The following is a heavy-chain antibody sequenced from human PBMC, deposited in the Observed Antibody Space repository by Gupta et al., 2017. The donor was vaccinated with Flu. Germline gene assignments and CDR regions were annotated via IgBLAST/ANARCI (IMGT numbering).Heavy chain of an antibody. CDR1: GDSVSSNSAA. D-gene: IGHD6-19*01. J-gene: IGHJ4*02. CDR2: TYYRSKLYT. V-gene: IGHV6-1*01. Sequence: QVQLQQSGPGLVQPSQTLSLTCAISGDSVSSNSAAWNWIRQSPSRGLEWLGRTYYRSKLYTDYALSVKSRVTINPDTSKNQFSLQLNSVTPEDTAVYYCAGSGWTLFDYWGQGILVTVSS. CDR3: AGSGWTLFDY.